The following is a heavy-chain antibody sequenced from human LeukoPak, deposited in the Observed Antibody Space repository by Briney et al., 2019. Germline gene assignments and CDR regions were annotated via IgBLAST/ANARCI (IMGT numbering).Heavy chain of an antibody. Sequence: ASVKVSCKASGYTFTSYDINWVRQATGQGLEWMGWMNPNSGNTGYAQKFQGRVTMTRNTSISTAYMELSCLRSEDTAVYYCARGVRKPRSKLLGFGEVYYYMDVWGKGTTVTVSS. CDR3: ARGVRKPRSKLLGFGEVYYYMDV. CDR1: GYTFTSYD. CDR2: MNPNSGNT. D-gene: IGHD3-10*01. J-gene: IGHJ6*03. V-gene: IGHV1-8*01.